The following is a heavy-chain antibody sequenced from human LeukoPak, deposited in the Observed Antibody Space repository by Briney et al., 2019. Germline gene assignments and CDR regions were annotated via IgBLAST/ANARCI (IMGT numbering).Heavy chain of an antibody. CDR2: ISRSGSTP. J-gene: IGHJ4*02. CDR3: ANLTPDSTTPTDF. CDR1: GFTFSAYD. D-gene: IGHD1-1*01. Sequence: GGSLRLSCEGSGFTFSAYDLSWVRQAQGQGLEWVAAISRSGSTPYYTASVKGRFTISKDNSKNTLFLQMNSLRAGDTAVYYCANLTPDSTTPTDFWGQGTLVTVSS. V-gene: IGHV3-23*01.